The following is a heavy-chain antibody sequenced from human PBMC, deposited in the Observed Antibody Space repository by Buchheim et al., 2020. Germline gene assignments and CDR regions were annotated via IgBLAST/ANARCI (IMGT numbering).Heavy chain of an antibody. J-gene: IGHJ5*02. CDR2: IYYSGST. D-gene: IGHD6-13*01. CDR1: GGSISSSSYY. Sequence: QLQLQESGPGLVKPSETLSLTCTVSGGSISSSSYYWGWIRQPPGKGLEWIGSIYYSGSTYYNPSLKSRVTISVDTSKNQFSLKLSSVTAADTAVYYCASHRGVYLGYSRNNWFDPWGQGTL. CDR3: ASHRGVYLGYSRNNWFDP. V-gene: IGHV4-39*01.